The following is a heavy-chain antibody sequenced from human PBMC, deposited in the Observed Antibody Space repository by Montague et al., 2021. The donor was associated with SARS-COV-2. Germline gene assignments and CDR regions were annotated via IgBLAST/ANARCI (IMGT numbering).Heavy chain of an antibody. J-gene: IGHJ6*02. CDR3: ARGLWFGELLYYYYYYGMDV. CDR2: TYYRSKWYN. Sequence: CAISGDSVSSNSAAWNWLRQSPSRGLEWLGRTYYRSKWYNDYAVSVKSRITINPDTSKNQFSLQLNPVTPEDTAVYYCARGLWFGELLYYYYYYGMDVWGQGTTVTVSS. V-gene: IGHV6-1*01. D-gene: IGHD3-10*01. CDR1: GDSVSSNSAA.